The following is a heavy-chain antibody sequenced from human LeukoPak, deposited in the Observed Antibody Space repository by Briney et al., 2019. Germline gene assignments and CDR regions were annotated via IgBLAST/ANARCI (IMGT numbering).Heavy chain of an antibody. CDR1: GGSFSGYY. CDR2: INHSGST. J-gene: IGHJ3*02. D-gene: IGHD6-19*01. V-gene: IGHV4-34*01. CDR3: ARDGQWLPRRNAFDI. Sequence: SETLSLTCAVYGGSFSGYYWSWIRQPPGKGLEWIGEINHSGSTNYNPSLKSRVTISVDTSENQFSLKLSSVTAADTAVYYCARDGQWLPRRNAFDIWGQGTMVTVSS.